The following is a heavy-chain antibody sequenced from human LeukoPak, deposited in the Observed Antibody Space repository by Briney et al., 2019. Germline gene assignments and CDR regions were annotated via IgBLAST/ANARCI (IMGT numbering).Heavy chain of an antibody. CDR3: TTNRGYDPTLYYFDY. J-gene: IGHJ4*02. CDR1: GFTFDDYP. CDR2: IRSNLYGGTT. V-gene: IGHV3-49*04. D-gene: IGHD5-12*01. Sequence: GGSLRLSCTGSGFTFDDYPINWVRQAPGKGLEWVGFIRSNLYGGTTEYAASVKGRFTVSRDDSKRTAFLQMNSLKTEDTAVHYCTTNRGYDPTLYYFDYWGQGTLVTVSS.